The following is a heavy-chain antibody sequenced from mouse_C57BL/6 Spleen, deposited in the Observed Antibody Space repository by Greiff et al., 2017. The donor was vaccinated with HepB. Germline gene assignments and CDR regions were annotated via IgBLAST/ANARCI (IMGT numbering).Heavy chain of an antibody. Sequence: EVQGVESGGGLVKPGGSLKLSCAASGFTFSSYAMSWVRQTPEKRLEWVATISDGGSYTYYPDNVKGRFTISRDNAKNNLYLQMSHLKSEDTAMYYCARALYYGYAMDYWGQGTSVTVSS. CDR2: ISDGGSYT. V-gene: IGHV5-4*01. D-gene: IGHD2-1*01. J-gene: IGHJ4*01. CDR1: GFTFSSYA. CDR3: ARALYYGYAMDY.